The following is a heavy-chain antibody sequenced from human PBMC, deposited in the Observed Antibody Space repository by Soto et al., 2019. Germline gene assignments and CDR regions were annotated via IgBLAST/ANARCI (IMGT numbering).Heavy chain of an antibody. D-gene: IGHD3-22*01. J-gene: IGHJ2*01. CDR1: GYTFSNYA. CDR2: IIPIFGTA. Sequence: QVQLVQSGDEVKKSGASVKVSCKASGYTFSNYAISWVRQAPGQGLEWMGGIIPIFGTANYAQKFQGRVTITADTSANTVYLELSSLRSEDTAVYYCASTKYDSSAYYYWYLGLWGRGTLVTVSS. CDR3: ASTKYDSSAYYYWYLGL. V-gene: IGHV1-69*06.